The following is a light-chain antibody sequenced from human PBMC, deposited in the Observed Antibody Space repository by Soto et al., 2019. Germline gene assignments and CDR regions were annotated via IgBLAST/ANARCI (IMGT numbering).Light chain of an antibody. CDR3: QQHDNLPIT. J-gene: IGKJ5*01. V-gene: IGKV1-33*01. Sequence: DIQVTQSPSTLSGSVGDSVTITCRASQTISSWLAWYQQKPGKAPKLLIYDASNLETGVPSRFSGSGSGTDFTFTISRLQPEDIATYYCQQHDNLPITCGQGTRLEIK. CDR2: DAS. CDR1: QTISSW.